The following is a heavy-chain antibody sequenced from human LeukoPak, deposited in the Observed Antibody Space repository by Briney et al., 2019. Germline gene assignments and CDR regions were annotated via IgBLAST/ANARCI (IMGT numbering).Heavy chain of an antibody. D-gene: IGHD3-10*01. V-gene: IGHV1-69*13. Sequence: SVKVSCKASGGTFSSYAIGWVRQAPGQGLEWMGGIIPIFGTANYAQKFQGRVTITADESTSTAYMELSSLRSEDTAVYYCARDGHGFMVRGVILEPGQYYYYGMDVWGQGTTVTVSS. CDR3: ARDGHGFMVRGVILEPGQYYYYGMDV. CDR2: IIPIFGTA. CDR1: GGTFSSYA. J-gene: IGHJ6*02.